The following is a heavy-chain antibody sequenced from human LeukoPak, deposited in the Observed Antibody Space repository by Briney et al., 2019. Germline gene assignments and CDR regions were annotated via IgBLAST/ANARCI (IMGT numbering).Heavy chain of an antibody. Sequence: SETLSLTCTVSGGSISSYYWSWIRQPAGKGLEWIGRIYTSGSTNYNPSLKSRVTMSVDTSKNQFSLKLSSVTAADTAVYYYARDWDYSNHGTGAFDIWGQGTMVTVSS. CDR3: ARDWDYSNHGTGAFDI. V-gene: IGHV4-4*07. CDR1: GGSISSYY. J-gene: IGHJ3*02. CDR2: IYTSGST. D-gene: IGHD4-11*01.